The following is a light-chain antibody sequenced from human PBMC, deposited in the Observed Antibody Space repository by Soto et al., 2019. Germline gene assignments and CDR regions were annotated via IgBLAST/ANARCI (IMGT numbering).Light chain of an antibody. J-gene: IGKJ1*01. CDR3: QQYNTYPWT. CDR1: QRISSR. Sequence: DIQMTQSPSTLSASVGDRVTITCRASQRISSRLAWYQQKPGKAPNLLIYKASSLESGVPSRFSGSGYGTEFTLTVSSLQPDDFATYYCQQYNTYPWTLGQGTKVEIK. V-gene: IGKV1-5*03. CDR2: KAS.